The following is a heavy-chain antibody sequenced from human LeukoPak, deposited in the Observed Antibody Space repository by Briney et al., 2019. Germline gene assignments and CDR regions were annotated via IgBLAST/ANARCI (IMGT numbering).Heavy chain of an antibody. CDR1: GFTFSSYW. D-gene: IGHD6-6*01. Sequence: GGSLRLSCAASGFTFSSYWMTWVRQAPGKGVEWVANIKQDGSEQYYVDSVKGRFTISRDNAKNSLYLQMNSLRVEDTAVYHCATRALTAARSVFDYWGQGTLVTVSS. J-gene: IGHJ4*02. V-gene: IGHV3-7*05. CDR3: ATRALTAARSVFDY. CDR2: IKQDGSEQ.